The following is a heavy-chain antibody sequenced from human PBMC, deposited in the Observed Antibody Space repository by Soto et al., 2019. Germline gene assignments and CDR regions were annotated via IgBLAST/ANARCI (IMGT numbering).Heavy chain of an antibody. CDR2: ISSSGSTI. CDR1: GFTFSDYY. V-gene: IGHV3-11*01. D-gene: IGHD6-13*01. CDR3: ARDLYSSSWYGWYFDL. J-gene: IGHJ2*01. Sequence: QVQLVESGGGLVKPGGSLRLSCAASGFTFSDYYMSWIRQAPGKGLEWVSYISSSGSTIYYADSVKGRFTISRDNAKNSMYLQMNSLIAEDTAVYYCARDLYSSSWYGWYFDLWGRGTLVTVSS.